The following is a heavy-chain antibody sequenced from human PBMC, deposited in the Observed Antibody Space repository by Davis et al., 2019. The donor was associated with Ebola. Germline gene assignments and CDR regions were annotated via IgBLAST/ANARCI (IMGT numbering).Heavy chain of an antibody. D-gene: IGHD6-19*01. CDR2: VSYDGSVD. Sequence: PGGSLRLSCAASGFTFSSFGMHWVRQAPGKGLEWVAVVSYDGSVDYYADSVKGRFTISRDNSKNTVFLQMSSLRAEDTAVYYCAKSPSGWYDYWGQGTLVTVSS. J-gene: IGHJ4*02. CDR1: GFTFSSFG. V-gene: IGHV3-30*18. CDR3: AKSPSGWYDY.